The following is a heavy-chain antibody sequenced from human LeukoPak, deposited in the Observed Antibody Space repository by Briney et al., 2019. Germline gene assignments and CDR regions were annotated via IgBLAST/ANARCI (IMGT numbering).Heavy chain of an antibody. V-gene: IGHV1-3*01. J-gene: IGHJ4*02. CDR1: GYTFTSYV. CDR3: AREEDYDYVWGSYEY. Sequence: VASVKVSCTASGYTFTSYVMHWVRQAPGQRLEWMGWINAGNGNTRYSQKFQGRVIIIRDTSASTAYMELSSLRSEDTAVYYCAREEDYDYVWGSYEYWGQGTLVTVSS. CDR2: INAGNGNT. D-gene: IGHD3-16*01.